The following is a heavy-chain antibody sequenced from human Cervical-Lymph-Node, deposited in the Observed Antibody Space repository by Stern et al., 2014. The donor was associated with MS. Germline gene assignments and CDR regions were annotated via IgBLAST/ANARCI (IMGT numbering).Heavy chain of an antibody. J-gene: IGHJ4*02. CDR2: ISWNSDNI. CDR3: TKVKPAAGTGLFES. V-gene: IGHV3-9*01. CDR1: RVPVGNLS. Sequence: LEDSTGSLRQPVTFLRLFCVTSRVPVGNLSMDFVPQTPAEGLVWVSDISWNSDNIAYADSVKGRFTISRDNAENSLFLQMNSLRLEDTALYYCTKVKPAAGTGLFESWGQGTLVTVSS. D-gene: IGHD6-13*01.